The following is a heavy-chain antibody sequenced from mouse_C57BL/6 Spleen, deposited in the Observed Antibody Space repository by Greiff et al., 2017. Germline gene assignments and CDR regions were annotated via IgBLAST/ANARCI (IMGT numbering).Heavy chain of an antibody. CDR3: ARVWYYGSSYDAMDY. CDR2: IYPGSGST. CDR1: GYTFTSYW. D-gene: IGHD1-1*01. J-gene: IGHJ4*01. V-gene: IGHV1-55*01. Sequence: QVQLQQPGAELVKPGASVKMSCKASGYTFTSYWITWVKQRPGQGLEWIGDIYPGSGSTNYNEKFKSKATLTVDTSSSKAYMQLSSLTSEDSAVYYCARVWYYGSSYDAMDYWGQGTSVTVSS.